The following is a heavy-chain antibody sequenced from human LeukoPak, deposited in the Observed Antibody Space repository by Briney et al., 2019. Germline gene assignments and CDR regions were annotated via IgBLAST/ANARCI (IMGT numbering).Heavy chain of an antibody. Sequence: PSGTLSLTCTVSGGSISSSSYYWGWIRQPPGKGLEWIGSIYYSGSTYYNPSPKSRVTISVDTSKNQFSLKLSSVTAADTAVYYCARLGSSSWYVGYWGQGTLVTVSS. D-gene: IGHD6-13*01. J-gene: IGHJ4*02. CDR2: IYYSGST. CDR1: GGSISSSSYY. V-gene: IGHV4-39*01. CDR3: ARLGSSSWYVGY.